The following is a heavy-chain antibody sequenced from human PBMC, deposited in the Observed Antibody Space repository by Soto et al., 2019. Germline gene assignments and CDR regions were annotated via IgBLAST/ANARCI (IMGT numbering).Heavy chain of an antibody. CDR3: ARDLKSGGYYYGVYY. J-gene: IGHJ4*02. Sequence: QVQLVQSGAEEKKPGASVKVSCKASGYTFTSYAMHWVRQAPGQRLEWMGWINAGNGNTKYSQKFQGRVTITRDTSASTAYMELSSLRSEDTAVYYCARDLKSGGYYYGVYYWGQGTLVTVSS. V-gene: IGHV1-3*05. CDR2: INAGNGNT. CDR1: GYTFTSYA. D-gene: IGHD3-22*01.